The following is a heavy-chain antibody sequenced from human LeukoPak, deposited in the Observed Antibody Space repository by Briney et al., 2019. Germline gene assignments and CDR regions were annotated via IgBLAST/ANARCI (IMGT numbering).Heavy chain of an antibody. Sequence: ASVKVSCKXSGGTFSSYAISWVRQAPGQGLEWMGGIIPIFGTANYAQKFQGRVTITADESTSTAYMELSSLRSEDTAVYYCARDRGQLWLLYFDYWGQGTLVTVSS. CDR2: IIPIFGTA. CDR1: GGTFSSYA. D-gene: IGHD5-18*01. J-gene: IGHJ4*02. V-gene: IGHV1-69*13. CDR3: ARDRGQLWLLYFDY.